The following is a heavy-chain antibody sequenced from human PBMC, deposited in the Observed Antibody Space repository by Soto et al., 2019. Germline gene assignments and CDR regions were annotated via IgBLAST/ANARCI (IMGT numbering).Heavy chain of an antibody. CDR3: AKDGLSSSGSSSDLYYFDY. V-gene: IGHV3-23*01. Sequence: GGSLRLSCAASGFTFSSYAMSWVRQAPGKGLEWVSAISGSGGSTYYADSVKGRFTISRDNYKNTLYLQMNSLRAEDTAVYYCAKDGLSSSGSSSDLYYFDYWGQGTLVTVSS. D-gene: IGHD6-19*01. CDR2: ISGSGGST. J-gene: IGHJ4*02. CDR1: GFTFSSYA.